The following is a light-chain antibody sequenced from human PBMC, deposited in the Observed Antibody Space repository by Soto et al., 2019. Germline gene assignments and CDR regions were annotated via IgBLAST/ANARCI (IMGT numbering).Light chain of an antibody. CDR1: SSDVGGYNY. Sequence: QSALTQPASVSGSPGQSITISCTGTSSDVGGYNYVSWYQQHPGKAPKLMIYDVSNRPSGVSNRFSGSKSGNTASLTISGLQAADEADYYCSSYTSSHYVFGTGTKLTVL. J-gene: IGLJ1*01. CDR3: SSYTSSHYV. V-gene: IGLV2-14*01. CDR2: DVS.